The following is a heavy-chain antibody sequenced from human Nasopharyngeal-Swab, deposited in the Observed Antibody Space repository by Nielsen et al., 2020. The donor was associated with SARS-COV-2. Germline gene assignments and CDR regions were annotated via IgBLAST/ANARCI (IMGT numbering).Heavy chain of an antibody. CDR1: GFTFSSYS. J-gene: IGHJ6*02. V-gene: IGHV3-48*02. CDR2: ISSSSSTI. D-gene: IGHD3-10*01. CDR3: ATAYYGSVSYYNLYYYYGMDV. Sequence: GESLKISCAASGFTFSSYSMNWGRQAPGKGQEWVSYISSSSSTIYYADSVKGRFTISRDNAKNSLYLQMNSLRDEDTAVYYCATAYYGSVSYYNLYYYYGMDVWGQGTTVTVSS.